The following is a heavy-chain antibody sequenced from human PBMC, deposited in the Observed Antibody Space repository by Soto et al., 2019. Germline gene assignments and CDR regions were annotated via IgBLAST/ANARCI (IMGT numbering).Heavy chain of an antibody. V-gene: IGHV4-59*01. Sequence: TSETLSLTCTVSGGSISSYSWSWIRQPPGKGLQWIGYIYSSGSTNYSPSLKSRVTVSVDTSKNQFSLKLSSVTAADTAVYYCARLYGSETLLFDYWGQGTLVTVSS. CDR2: IYSSGST. D-gene: IGHD3-10*01. CDR3: ARLYGSETLLFDY. CDR1: GGSISSYS. J-gene: IGHJ4*02.